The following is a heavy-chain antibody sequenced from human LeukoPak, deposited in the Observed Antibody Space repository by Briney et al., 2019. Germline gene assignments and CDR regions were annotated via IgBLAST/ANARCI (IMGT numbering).Heavy chain of an antibody. CDR3: ARVFGGAFDI. CDR2: IGTAGDT. J-gene: IGHJ3*02. CDR1: GFTLSSYG. D-gene: IGHD3-16*01. V-gene: IGHV3-13*01. Sequence: PGGSLRLSCAASGFTLSSYGMHWVRQATGKGLEWVSAIGTAGDTYYPGSVKGRFTISRENAKNSLYLQMNSLRAGDTAVYYCARVFGGAFDIWGQGTMVTVSS.